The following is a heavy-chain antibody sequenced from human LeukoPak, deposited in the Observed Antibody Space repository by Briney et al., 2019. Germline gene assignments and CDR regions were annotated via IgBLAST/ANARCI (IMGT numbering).Heavy chain of an antibody. V-gene: IGHV5-51*01. CDR1: GYSFTSYW. Sequence: GESLKVSCKGSGYSFTSYWIGWVRQMPGKGLEWMGIIYPGDSDTRYSPSFQGQVTISADKSISTAYLQWSSLKASDTAMYYCARGGVAVADDRWSPEDAFDIWGQGTMVTVSS. CDR3: ARGGVAVADDRWSPEDAFDI. J-gene: IGHJ3*02. D-gene: IGHD6-19*01. CDR2: IYPGDSDT.